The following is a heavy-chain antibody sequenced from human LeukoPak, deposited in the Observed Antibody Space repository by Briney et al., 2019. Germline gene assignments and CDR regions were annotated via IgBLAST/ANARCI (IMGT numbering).Heavy chain of an antibody. Sequence: ASGKVSCKASGYTFTTYYMHWVRQAHGQGLEWMGTINPSGGSTSYAQKFQGRVTMTRDTSRSTVYMELSSLRSEDTAVYYCARGGMDTIILGNYWGQGTLVTASS. V-gene: IGHV1-46*01. J-gene: IGHJ4*02. CDR2: INPSGGST. CDR3: ARGGMDTIILGNY. D-gene: IGHD5-24*01. CDR1: GYTFTTYY.